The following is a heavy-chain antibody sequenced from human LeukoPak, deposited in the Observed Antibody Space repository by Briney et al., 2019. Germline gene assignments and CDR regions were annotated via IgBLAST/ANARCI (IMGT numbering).Heavy chain of an antibody. CDR3: ARDRVHFDYVWGTAGGMYV. Sequence: IXXVRQAPGQXXEWMGXISGCSGDTIYAQKVHGRVNMTTDTSTPTAYMELRSLRSDDTALYYCARDRVHFDYVWGTAGGMYVWGQGTTVIVSS. D-gene: IGHD3-16*01. J-gene: IGHJ6*02. CDR2: ISGCSGDT. V-gene: IGHV1-18*01.